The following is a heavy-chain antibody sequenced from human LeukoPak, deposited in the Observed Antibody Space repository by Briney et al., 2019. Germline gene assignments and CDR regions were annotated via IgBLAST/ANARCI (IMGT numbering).Heavy chain of an antibody. V-gene: IGHV3-21*01. CDR3: ARDSSAGVVIDNFDAFDI. Sequence: KTGGSLRLSCEASGFTFSTYWMNWVRQAPGKGLEWVSSISSSSSYIYYADSVKGRFTISRDNAKNSLYLQMNSLRAEDTAVYYCARDSSAGVVIDNFDAFDIWGQGTMVTVSS. CDR2: ISSSSSYI. CDR1: GFTFSTYW. J-gene: IGHJ3*02. D-gene: IGHD3-3*01.